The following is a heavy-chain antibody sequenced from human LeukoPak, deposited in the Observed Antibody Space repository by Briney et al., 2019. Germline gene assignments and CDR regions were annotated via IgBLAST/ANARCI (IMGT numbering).Heavy chain of an antibody. CDR2: ISGSGGST. Sequence: GGSLRLSCAASGFTFSSYAMSWVRQAPGKGLEWVSAISGSGGSTYYADSVKGRFTISRDNSKNTLYLQMSSLRAEDTAVYYCASNPTAYCGGDCYFPFDYWGQGTLVTVSS. V-gene: IGHV3-23*01. D-gene: IGHD2-21*02. CDR3: ASNPTAYCGGDCYFPFDY. J-gene: IGHJ4*02. CDR1: GFTFSSYA.